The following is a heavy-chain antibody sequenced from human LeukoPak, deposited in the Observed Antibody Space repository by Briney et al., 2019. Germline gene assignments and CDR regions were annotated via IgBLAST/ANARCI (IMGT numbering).Heavy chain of an antibody. D-gene: IGHD3-22*01. V-gene: IGHV3-30-3*01. Sequence: GGSLRLSCAASGFTFSSYWMSWVRQAPGKGLEWLAVISYDGTKQYFADSVKGRFTISRDNVKNSLYLEMNSLRVEDSAVYYCARDHYFDISGYLDYWGQGTPVTVSS. CDR2: ISYDGTKQ. CDR3: ARDHYFDISGYLDY. CDR1: GFTFSSYW. J-gene: IGHJ4*02.